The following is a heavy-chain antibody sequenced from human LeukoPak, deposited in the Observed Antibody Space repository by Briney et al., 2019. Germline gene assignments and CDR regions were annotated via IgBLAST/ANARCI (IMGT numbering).Heavy chain of an antibody. CDR1: GGSFSGYY. Sequence: PSETLSLTCAVYGGSFSGYYWSWIRQPPGKGLEWIGETNHSGSTNYNPSLKSRVTISVDTSKNQFSLKLSSVTAADTAVYYCARATYYYGSGALRFYYYGMDVWGQGTTVTVSS. V-gene: IGHV4-34*01. J-gene: IGHJ6*02. CDR3: ARATYYYGSGALRFYYYGMDV. CDR2: TNHSGST. D-gene: IGHD3-10*01.